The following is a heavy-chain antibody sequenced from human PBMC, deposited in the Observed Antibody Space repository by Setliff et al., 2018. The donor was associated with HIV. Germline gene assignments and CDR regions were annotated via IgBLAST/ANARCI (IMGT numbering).Heavy chain of an antibody. D-gene: IGHD2-21*02. V-gene: IGHV4-38-2*01. Sequence: SETLSLTCAVSGYSISSGYYWAWIRQPPGKGLEWIGSIYHGGTTYYNPSLKSRSTISEDTSKNQFSLGLSSVTAADTAVYYCVRYPPLTPTDADHPFDIWGQGTMVTVSS. CDR1: GYSISSGYY. CDR2: IYHGGTT. J-gene: IGHJ3*02. CDR3: VRYPPLTPTDADHPFDI.